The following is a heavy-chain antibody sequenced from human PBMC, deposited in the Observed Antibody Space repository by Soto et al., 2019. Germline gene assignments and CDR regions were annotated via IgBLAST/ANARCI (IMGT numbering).Heavy chain of an antibody. CDR1: GFTFTSSA. J-gene: IGHJ4*02. CDR2: IVVGSGNT. Sequence: QMQLVQSGPEVKKPGTSVKVSCKASGFTFTSSAMQWVRQARGQRLEWIGWIVVGSGNTNYAQKFQERVTITRDMSTSTAYRGLSSLRSEDTAVYYCAAVVYYALGEFLVGGGGYWGQGTLVTVSS. D-gene: IGHD3-16*01. V-gene: IGHV1-58*02. CDR3: AAVVYYALGEFLVGGGGY.